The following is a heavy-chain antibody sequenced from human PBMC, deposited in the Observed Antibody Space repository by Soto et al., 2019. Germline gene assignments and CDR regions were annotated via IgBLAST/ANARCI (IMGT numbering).Heavy chain of an antibody. D-gene: IGHD3-22*01. J-gene: IGHJ4*02. V-gene: IGHV1-18*01. CDR1: GYTFITYG. CDR3: ARGPTDYYDNSANYFLDY. Sequence: AAVKVSCKASGYTFITYGVSWVRQAPGQGLDWLGWISTYNGNTRYAERLQGRVTMTTDTTTNTAYMELRNLRSDDTAVYYCARGPTDYYDNSANYFLDYWGQGTLVTVSS. CDR2: ISTYNGNT.